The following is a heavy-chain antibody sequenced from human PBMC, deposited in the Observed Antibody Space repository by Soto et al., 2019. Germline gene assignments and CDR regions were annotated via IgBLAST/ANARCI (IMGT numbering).Heavy chain of an antibody. D-gene: IGHD2-2*01. CDR2: ISWNSGSI. CDR1: GFTFDDYA. J-gene: IGHJ6*02. CDR3: AKDIGVVPAAAQGPYYYYYYGMDV. Sequence: GGSLRLSCAASGFTFDDYAMHWVRQAPGKGLEWVSGISWNSGSIGYADSVKGRFTISRDNAKNSLYLQMNSLRAEDTALYYCAKDIGVVPAAAQGPYYYYYYGMDVWGQGTTVTVSS. V-gene: IGHV3-9*01.